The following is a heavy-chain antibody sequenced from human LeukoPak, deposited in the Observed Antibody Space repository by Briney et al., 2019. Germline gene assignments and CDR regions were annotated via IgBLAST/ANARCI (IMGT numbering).Heavy chain of an antibody. CDR3: ARVPTAILVLDY. D-gene: IGHD2-2*01. V-gene: IGHV4-61*02. CDR1: GGSISSSSYY. CDR2: IYTTGST. J-gene: IGHJ4*02. Sequence: TLSLTRAVSGGSISSSSYYWTWIPQPAGKGLEWIGRIYTTGSTNYNPSLKSRVTISGETSKNQLSLKLSSVTAADTAVYYCARVPTAILVLDYWGQGTLVTVSS.